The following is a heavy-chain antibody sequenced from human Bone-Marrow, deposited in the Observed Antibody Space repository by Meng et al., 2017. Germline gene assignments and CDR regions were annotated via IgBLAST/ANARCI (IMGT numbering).Heavy chain of an antibody. J-gene: IGHJ4*02. CDR1: GFTFNSYW. Sequence: GGSLRLSCAASGFTFNSYWMDWVRQAPGKGLVWVSRINIDVSSTSTNYADSVKGRFTISGDNAKNTLYLQMTSLRAEDTALYYCARDTTEITMVRGGVDHFDYWGQGTLVTVSS. CDR2: INIDVSST. D-gene: IGHD3-10*01. V-gene: IGHV3-74*01. CDR3: ARDTTEITMVRGGVDHFDY.